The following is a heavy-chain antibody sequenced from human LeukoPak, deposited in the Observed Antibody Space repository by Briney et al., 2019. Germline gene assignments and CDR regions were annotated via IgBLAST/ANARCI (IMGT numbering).Heavy chain of an antibody. D-gene: IGHD3-22*01. CDR2: ISSSSSYI. Sequence: GGSLRLSCAASGFTFSSYSMNWVRQAPGKGLEWVPSISSSSSYIYYADSVKGRFTISRDNAKNSLYLQMNSLRAEDTAVYYCARGDDYYDSSGYYFDYWGQGTLVTVSS. CDR1: GFTFSSYS. J-gene: IGHJ4*02. V-gene: IGHV3-21*01. CDR3: ARGDDYYDSSGYYFDY.